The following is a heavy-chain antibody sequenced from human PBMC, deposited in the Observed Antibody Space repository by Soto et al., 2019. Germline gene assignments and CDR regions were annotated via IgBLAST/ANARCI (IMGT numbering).Heavy chain of an antibody. J-gene: IGHJ6*02. D-gene: IGHD1-26*01. V-gene: IGHV1-69*13. CDR2: IIPIFGTA. CDR1: GGTFSSYA. Sequence: SVKVSCKASGGTFSSYAISWVRQAPGQGLEWMGGIIPIFGTANYAQKFQGRVTITADESTSTAYMELSSLRSEDTAVYYCARDNIVGAHGGDYYYYGMAVWGQGTTVTVSS. CDR3: ARDNIVGAHGGDYYYYGMAV.